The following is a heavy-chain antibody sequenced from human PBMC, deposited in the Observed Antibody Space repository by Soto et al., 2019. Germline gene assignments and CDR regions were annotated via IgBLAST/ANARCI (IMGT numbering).Heavy chain of an antibody. Sequence: SETLSLTCTVSGASITSTSYHWGWIRQPPGKGLEWIGNFYYSGSTYYNPSLRSRVTISVDASKNQFSVKVSSVTATDTAVYYCARSVGDHSYGMDFWGQWTTVTVSS. V-gene: IGHV4-39*01. CDR1: GASITSTSYH. CDR3: ARSVGDHSYGMDF. CDR2: FYYSGST. J-gene: IGHJ6*02. D-gene: IGHD1-26*01.